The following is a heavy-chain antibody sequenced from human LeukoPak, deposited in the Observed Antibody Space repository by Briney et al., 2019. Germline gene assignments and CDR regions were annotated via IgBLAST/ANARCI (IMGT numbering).Heavy chain of an antibody. V-gene: IGHV4-38-2*02. CDR1: GYSISSGYY. Sequence: PSETLSLTCTVSGYSISSGYYWGWIRQPPGQGLEWIGSIYHSGSTYYNPSLKSRVTISVDTSKNQFSLKLSSVTAADTAVYYCARRAYDSSGYYWDYWGQGTLVTVSS. D-gene: IGHD3-22*01. J-gene: IGHJ4*02. CDR3: ARRAYDSSGYYWDY. CDR2: IYHSGST.